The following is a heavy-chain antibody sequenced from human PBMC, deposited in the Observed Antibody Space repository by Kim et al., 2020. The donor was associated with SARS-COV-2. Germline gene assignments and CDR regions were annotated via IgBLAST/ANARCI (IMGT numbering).Heavy chain of an antibody. V-gene: IGHV3-74*01. CDR3: ARLTIYYDSSGAQSDY. Sequence: SVKGRFTISRDNAKNTLYLQMNSLRAEDTAVYYCARLTIYYDSSGAQSDYWGQGTLVTVSS. D-gene: IGHD3-22*01. J-gene: IGHJ4*02.